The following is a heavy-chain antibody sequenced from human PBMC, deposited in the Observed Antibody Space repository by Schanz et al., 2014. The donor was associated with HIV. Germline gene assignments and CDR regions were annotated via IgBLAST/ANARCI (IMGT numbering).Heavy chain of an antibody. V-gene: IGHV1-18*01. CDR2: ISAYNGNT. CDR3: ARGRYFDWLSFGGGSSVYGLDV. Sequence: QVQLVQSGAEVKKPGASVKVSCKASGYTFISYGITWVRQAPGQGLEWMGWISAYNGNTNYAQKVQGRVTMTTDTATSTAYMQLSRLRSDDTAVYYCARGRYFDWLSFGGGSSVYGLDVWGQGTTVTVSS. D-gene: IGHD3-9*01. CDR1: GYTFISYG. J-gene: IGHJ6*02.